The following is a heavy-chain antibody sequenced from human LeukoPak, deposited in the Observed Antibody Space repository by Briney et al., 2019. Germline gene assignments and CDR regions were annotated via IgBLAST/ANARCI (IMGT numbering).Heavy chain of an antibody. CDR3: ARDVTPSGSYSDY. CDR1: GFTVSSNY. D-gene: IGHD1-26*01. CDR2: IYSGGST. V-gene: IGHV3-66*01. Sequence: GGSLRLSCAASGFTVSSNYMSWVRQAPGKGLEWVSVIYSGGSTYYADSVKGRFTISRDNSKNTLYLQMNSLRAEDTAVYYCARDVTPSGSYSDYWGQGTLVTVSS. J-gene: IGHJ4*02.